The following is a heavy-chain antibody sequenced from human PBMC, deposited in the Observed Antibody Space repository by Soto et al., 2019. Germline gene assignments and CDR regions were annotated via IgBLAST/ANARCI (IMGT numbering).Heavy chain of an antibody. J-gene: IGHJ4*02. Sequence: EVQLVESGGGLVKPGGSLRLSCAASGFTFSTSSMNWVRQAPGKGLAWVSSISGSSSNIYYADSVKGRFTISRDNATNSLYLQMNSLRDEYTAVSYCARDNGYDAATLDYWGQGTLVTVSS. CDR1: GFTFSTSS. CDR2: ISGSSSNI. D-gene: IGHD5-12*01. CDR3: ARDNGYDAATLDY. V-gene: IGHV3-21*02.